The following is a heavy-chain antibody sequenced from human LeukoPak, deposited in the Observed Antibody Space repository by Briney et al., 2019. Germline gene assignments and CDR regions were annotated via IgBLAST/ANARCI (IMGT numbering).Heavy chain of an antibody. V-gene: IGHV4-34*01. CDR2: INHSGST. CDR1: GGSFSGYY. Sequence: PSETLSLTCAVYGGSFSGYYWSWIRQPPGKELEWIGEINHSGSTNYNPSLKSRVTISVDTSKNQFSLKLSSVTAADTAVYYCAGGHVDTAMVTYFDYWGQGTLVTVSS. J-gene: IGHJ4*02. CDR3: AGGHVDTAMVTYFDY. D-gene: IGHD5-18*01.